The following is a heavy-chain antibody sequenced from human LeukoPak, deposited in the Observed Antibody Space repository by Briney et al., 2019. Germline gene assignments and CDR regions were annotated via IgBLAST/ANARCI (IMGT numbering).Heavy chain of an antibody. V-gene: IGHV1-2*02. CDR3: ARDGSSGSYFDAFDI. D-gene: IGHD1-26*01. J-gene: IGHJ3*02. CDR2: INPNSGGT. CDR1: GYTFTGYY. Sequence: ASVKVSCKASGYTFTGYYMHWVRQAPGQGLEWMGWINPNSGGTNYAQKFQGRVTMTRDTSISTAYMELSRLRSDGTAVYYCARDGSSGSYFDAFDIWGQGTMVTVSS.